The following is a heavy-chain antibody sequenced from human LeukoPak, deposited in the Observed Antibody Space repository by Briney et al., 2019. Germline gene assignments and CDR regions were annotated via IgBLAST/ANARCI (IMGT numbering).Heavy chain of an antibody. CDR1: GGSISSSSYY. Sequence: SETLSLTCTVSGGSISSSSYYWGWIRQPPGKGLEWIGSIYYSGSTYYNPSLKSRVTISVDTSKNQFSLKLSSVTAADTAVYYCARGYCSGGSCYRDLPYYYYYYMDVWGKGTTVTISS. CDR2: IYYSGST. D-gene: IGHD2-15*01. CDR3: ARGYCSGGSCYRDLPYYYYYYMDV. V-gene: IGHV4-39*07. J-gene: IGHJ6*03.